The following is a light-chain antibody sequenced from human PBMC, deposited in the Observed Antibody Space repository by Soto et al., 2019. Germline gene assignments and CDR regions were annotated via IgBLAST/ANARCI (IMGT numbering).Light chain of an antibody. CDR2: AAS. Sequence: DIQMTQSPSSLSASVGDRVTITCRASQIISTYLNWYQQRAGLAPRLXXYAASSLQSGVPPRFSGSGSGTDFTLTISSLQPEDFATYFCQQSYSTPTWTFGQGTKVDIK. V-gene: IGKV1-39*01. CDR1: QIISTY. CDR3: QQSYSTPTWT. J-gene: IGKJ1*01.